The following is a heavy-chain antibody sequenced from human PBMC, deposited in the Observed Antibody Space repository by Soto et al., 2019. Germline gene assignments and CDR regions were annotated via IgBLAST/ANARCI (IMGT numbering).Heavy chain of an antibody. CDR1: GGSISSSSYY. Sequence: QLQLQESGPGLVKPSETLSLTCTVSGGSISSSSYYWGWIRQPPGKGLEWIGSIYYSGSTYYNPSLNSRVTIPVDTSKNQFSLKLSSVTAADTAVYYCARQGHSSGWTQQPGGLDYWGQGTLVTVSS. CDR2: IYYSGST. V-gene: IGHV4-39*01. J-gene: IGHJ4*02. D-gene: IGHD6-19*01. CDR3: ARQGHSSGWTQQPGGLDY.